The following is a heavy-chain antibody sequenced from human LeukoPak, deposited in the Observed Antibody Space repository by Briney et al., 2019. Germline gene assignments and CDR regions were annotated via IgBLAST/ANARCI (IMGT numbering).Heavy chain of an antibody. J-gene: IGHJ4*02. Sequence: SETLSLTCTVSGDSISSYHWAWIHQPAGEGLEWIGRIYSGSTNYKPSLKSRLAMSVDTSKNQFSLKVSSVTAPDTAVYYCARGDGNYFDYWGQGTLVTVSS. CDR3: ARGDGNYFDY. CDR1: GDSISSYH. V-gene: IGHV4-4*07. D-gene: IGHD2/OR15-2a*01. CDR2: IYSGST.